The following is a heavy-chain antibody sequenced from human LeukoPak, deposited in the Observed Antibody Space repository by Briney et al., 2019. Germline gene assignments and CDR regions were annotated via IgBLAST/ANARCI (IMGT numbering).Heavy chain of an antibody. CDR1: GYTFTSYD. CDR2: MNPNSGNT. Sequence: GASVKVSCKASGYTFTSYDINWVRQATGQGLEWMGWMNPNSGNTGYAQKLQGRVTMTRNTSISTAYMELSSLRSEDTAVYYCARGRLVLRYFDWLRGYYFDYWGQGTLVTVSS. CDR3: ARGRLVLRYFDWLRGYYFDY. J-gene: IGHJ4*02. D-gene: IGHD3-9*01. V-gene: IGHV1-8*01.